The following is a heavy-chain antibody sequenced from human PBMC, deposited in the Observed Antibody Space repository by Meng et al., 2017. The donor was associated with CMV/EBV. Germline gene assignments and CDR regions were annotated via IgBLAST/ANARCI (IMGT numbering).Heavy chain of an antibody. Sequence: QTLSLTCAVYGGSSSGYYWSWIRQPPGKGLEWIGEINHSGSTNYNPSPTSRVTISVDTSKNQFSLKLSSVTAADTAVYYCARGGGSTDYYRSNYYYYGMDVWGQGTTVTVSS. CDR1: GGSSSGYY. CDR2: INHSGST. J-gene: IGHJ6*02. CDR3: ARGGGSTDYYRSNYYYYGMDV. D-gene: IGHD3-22*01. V-gene: IGHV4-34*01.